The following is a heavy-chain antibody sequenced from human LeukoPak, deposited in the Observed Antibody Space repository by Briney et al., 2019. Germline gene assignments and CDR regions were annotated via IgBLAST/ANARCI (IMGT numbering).Heavy chain of an antibody. CDR1: GFTFSSYG. D-gene: IGHD5-18*01. CDR2: ISYDGSNK. Sequence: GGSLRLSCAASGFTFSSYGMHWVRQAPGNGLEWVAVISYDGSNKYYADSVKGRFTISRDNSKNTLYLQMNSLRAEDTAVYCCAKYSPSRGMDVWGQGTTVTVSS. J-gene: IGHJ6*02. V-gene: IGHV3-30*18. CDR3: AKYSPSRGMDV.